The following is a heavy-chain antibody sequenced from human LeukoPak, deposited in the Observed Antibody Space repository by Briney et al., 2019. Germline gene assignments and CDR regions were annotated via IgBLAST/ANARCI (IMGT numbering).Heavy chain of an antibody. CDR3: ARQGTYSSSWSSFDY. J-gene: IGHJ4*02. V-gene: IGHV4-38-2*01. Sequence: KTSETLSLTCAVSGYSISSGYYWGWIRQPPGKGLEWIGSIYHSGSTYYNPSLKSRVTISVDTSKNQFSLKLSSVTAADTAVYYFARQGTYSSSWSSFDYWGQGTLVTVSS. CDR1: GYSISSGYY. CDR2: IYHSGST. D-gene: IGHD6-13*01.